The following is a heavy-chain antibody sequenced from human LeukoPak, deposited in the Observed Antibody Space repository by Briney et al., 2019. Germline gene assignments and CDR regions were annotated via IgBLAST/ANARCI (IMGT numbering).Heavy chain of an antibody. D-gene: IGHD2-8*02. V-gene: IGHV3-23*01. CDR1: GFTFSTFA. J-gene: IGHJ4*02. CDR2: IFPSGGEI. CDR3: ATYRQVLLPFES. Sequence: GGSLRLSCEASGFTFSTFAMIWVRQPPGKGLEWVSSIFPSGGEIHYADSVRGRFTISRDNSKSTLSLQMNSLRAEDTAIYYCATYRQVLLPFESWGQGTLITVST.